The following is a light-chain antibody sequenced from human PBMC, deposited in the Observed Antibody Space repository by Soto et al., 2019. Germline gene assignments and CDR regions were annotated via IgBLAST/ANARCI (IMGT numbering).Light chain of an antibody. Sequence: AIQMTQSPSSLSASVGDRVTITCRASQGIRNDLGWYQQKPGKAPNLLIYAASTLQSGVPTRFSGSGSGTDFTLTISSLQPEDFATYYCLQDYNYPYTFGQGTKLEIK. J-gene: IGKJ2*01. CDR3: LQDYNYPYT. CDR2: AAS. CDR1: QGIRND. V-gene: IGKV1-6*01.